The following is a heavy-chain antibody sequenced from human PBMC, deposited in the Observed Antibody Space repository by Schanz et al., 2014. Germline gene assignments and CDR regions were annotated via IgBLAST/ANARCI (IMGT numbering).Heavy chain of an antibody. V-gene: IGHV1-18*01. CDR3: ARGPLGTSP. D-gene: IGHD5-12*01. CDR1: RYTFNTYG. CDR2: ISAYTNNT. J-gene: IGHJ5*02. Sequence: GPGVKEPGASVKVSCEASRYTFNTYGLNWVRQAPGQGLEWMGWISAYTNNTNYAQKFQGRVTFTADKSTSTAYMELSSLKSEDTAVYYCARGPLGTSPWGQGTLVTVSS.